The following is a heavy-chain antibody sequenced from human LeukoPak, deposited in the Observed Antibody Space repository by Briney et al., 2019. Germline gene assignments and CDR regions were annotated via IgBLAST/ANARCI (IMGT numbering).Heavy chain of an antibody. D-gene: IGHD3-3*01. CDR3: TTEDGVVIPHFDY. Sequence: GGSLRLSCAASGFTFSNAWMSWVRQAPGKGLEWVGRIKSKTDGGTTDYAAPVKGRFTISRDDSKNTLYLQMNSLKPEDTAVYYCTTEDGVVIPHFDYWGQGTLVTVSS. CDR1: GFTFSNAW. J-gene: IGHJ4*02. CDR2: IKSKTDGGTT. V-gene: IGHV3-15*01.